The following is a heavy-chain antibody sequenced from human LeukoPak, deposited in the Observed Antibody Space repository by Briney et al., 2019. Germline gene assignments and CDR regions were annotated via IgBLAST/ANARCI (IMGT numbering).Heavy chain of an antibody. D-gene: IGHD2-2*01. Sequence: GGSLRLSCAASAFNFSGYTMNWVRQAPGKGLEWISSIRSRNNYITYAASVEGRFTISRDNAKNSLYLQMNSLRAEDTAVYYCARDKVIPAAIGHYWGQGTLVTVSS. J-gene: IGHJ4*02. CDR3: ARDKVIPAAIGHY. CDR2: IRSRNNYI. V-gene: IGHV3-21*01. CDR1: AFNFSGYT.